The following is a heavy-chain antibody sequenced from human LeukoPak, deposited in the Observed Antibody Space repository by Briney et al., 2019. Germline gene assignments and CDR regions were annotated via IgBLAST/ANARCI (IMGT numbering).Heavy chain of an antibody. CDR1: GFTFSNYA. V-gene: IGHV3-23*01. D-gene: IGHD6-13*01. J-gene: IGHJ3*02. Sequence: GGSLRLSCAASGFTFSNYAMSWVRQAPGKGLEWVSGVNGNGGSTSYADSVKGRFTISRDNSKNTLYLQMNSLRAEDTAVYYCASQSSSWKHDAFDIWGQGTMVTVSS. CDR2: VNGNGGST. CDR3: ASQSSSWKHDAFDI.